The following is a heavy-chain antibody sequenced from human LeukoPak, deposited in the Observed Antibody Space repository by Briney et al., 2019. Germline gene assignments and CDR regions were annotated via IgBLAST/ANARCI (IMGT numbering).Heavy chain of an antibody. V-gene: IGHV1-2*02. Sequence: ASVKVSCKASGYTFTGYYMHWVRQAPGQGLEWMGWINPNSGGTNYAQKFQGRVTMTRDTSTSTAYMELSRLRSDDTAVYYCARGSYFENWFDPWGQGTLVTVSS. D-gene: IGHD2/OR15-2a*01. J-gene: IGHJ5*02. CDR3: ARGSYFENWFDP. CDR2: INPNSGGT. CDR1: GYTFTGYY.